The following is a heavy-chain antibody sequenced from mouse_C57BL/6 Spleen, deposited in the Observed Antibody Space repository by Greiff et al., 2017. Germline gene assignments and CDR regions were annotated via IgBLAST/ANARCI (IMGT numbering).Heavy chain of an antibody. Sequence: EVQLVESGPGLVKPSPSLSLSCSVTGYSITSGYYWNWIRQSPGNKLEWMGDISYDGNNKYNPSFKNRISITGDTSKNQLCLKLNSVTTEDTATYYCARDADSSGQFAGWGPGTLVTVSA. CDR1: GYSITSGYY. J-gene: IGHJ3*01. V-gene: IGHV3-6*01. CDR3: ARDADSSGQFAG. D-gene: IGHD3-2*02. CDR2: ISYDGNN.